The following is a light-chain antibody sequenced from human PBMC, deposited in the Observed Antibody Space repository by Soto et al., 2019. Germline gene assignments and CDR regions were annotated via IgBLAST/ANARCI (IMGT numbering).Light chain of an antibody. CDR3: SSYTSSSTLV. CDR1: SSDVGGYNY. CDR2: DVS. J-gene: IGLJ1*01. Sequence: QSVLTQPASVSGSPGQSSTLSCTGTSSDVGGYNYVSWYQQHPGKAPKLMIYDVSNRPSGVSNRFSGSKSGNTASLTISGLQAEDEADYYCSSYTSSSTLVFGTGTKVTV. V-gene: IGLV2-14*01.